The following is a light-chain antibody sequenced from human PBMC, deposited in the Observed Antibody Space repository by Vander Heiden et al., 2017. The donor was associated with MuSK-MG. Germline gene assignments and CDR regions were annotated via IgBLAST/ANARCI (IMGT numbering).Light chain of an antibody. Sequence: EIVMTQSPATLSVSPGERATLSCRASQSISNNLAWYQHKPGQAPRLLIYGTSTRATGIPARFSGSGSGTEFTLTISSLQSEDFAVYYCQQDNNWPETFGQGTKVEIK. CDR3: QQDNNWPET. CDR2: GTS. J-gene: IGKJ1*01. CDR1: QSISNN. V-gene: IGKV3-15*01.